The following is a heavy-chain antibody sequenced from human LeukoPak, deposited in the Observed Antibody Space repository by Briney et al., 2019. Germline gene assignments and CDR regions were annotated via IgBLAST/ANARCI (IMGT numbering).Heavy chain of an antibody. V-gene: IGHV3-7*01. CDR1: GFTFSNYW. CDR3: VRDGGVSGYDLLDY. CDR2: INQDGSKE. J-gene: IGHJ4*02. D-gene: IGHD5-12*01. Sequence: GGSLRLSCAASGFTFSNYWMAWVRQAPGKGLEWVAHINQDGSKEHYMDSVKARFTVSRDNAKNSLSLQMNSLRAEDTAVYYCVRDGGVSGYDLLDYWGQGTLVTVSS.